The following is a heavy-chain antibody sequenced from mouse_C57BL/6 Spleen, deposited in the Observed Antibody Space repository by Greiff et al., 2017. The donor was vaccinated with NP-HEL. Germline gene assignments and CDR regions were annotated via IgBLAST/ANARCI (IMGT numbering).Heavy chain of an antibody. Sequence: VQLKESGGGLVKPGGSLKLSCAASGFTFSSYAMSWVRQTPEKRLEWVATISDGGSYTYYPDNVKGRFTISRDNAKNNLYLQMSHLKSEDTAMYYCARDGTRYYGNYEDAMDYWGQGTSVTVSS. CDR1: GFTFSSYA. V-gene: IGHV5-4*01. D-gene: IGHD2-1*01. CDR3: ARDGTRYYGNYEDAMDY. J-gene: IGHJ4*01. CDR2: ISDGGSYT.